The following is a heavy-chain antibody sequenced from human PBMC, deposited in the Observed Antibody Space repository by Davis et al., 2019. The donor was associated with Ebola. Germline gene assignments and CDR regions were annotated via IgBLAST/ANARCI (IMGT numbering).Heavy chain of an antibody. CDR1: GGTFSSYA. Sequence: SVKVSCKASGGTFSSYAISWVRQAPGQGLEWMGGIIPILGIANYAQKFQGRVTITADKSTSTAYMELSSLRSEDTAVYYCATSISRYSSSWDDAFDIWGQGTLVTVSS. D-gene: IGHD6-13*01. CDR2: IIPILGIA. J-gene: IGHJ3*02. CDR3: ATSISRYSSSWDDAFDI. V-gene: IGHV1-69*10.